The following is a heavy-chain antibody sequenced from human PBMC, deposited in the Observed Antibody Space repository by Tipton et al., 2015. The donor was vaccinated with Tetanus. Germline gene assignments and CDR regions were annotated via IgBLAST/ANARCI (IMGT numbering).Heavy chain of an antibody. Sequence: QLVQSGGGVVQPGGSLRLSCAASGFTFSSYAVSWVRQAPGKGLEWVSSLSGSGDSTYYVDSVRGRFTISRDNSKNTLYLQMNSLRAEDSAVYYCARRQVEGGAHFDHWGQGTLVTVSS. CDR1: GFTFSSYA. J-gene: IGHJ4*02. CDR3: ARRQVEGGAHFDH. CDR2: LSGSGDST. D-gene: IGHD3-16*01. V-gene: IGHV3-23*04.